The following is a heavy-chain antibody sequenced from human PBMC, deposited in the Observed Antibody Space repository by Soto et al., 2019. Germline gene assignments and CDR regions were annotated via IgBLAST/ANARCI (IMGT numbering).Heavy chain of an antibody. CDR2: IYYSGST. D-gene: IGHD3-3*01. V-gene: IGHV4-39*01. J-gene: IGHJ4*02. CDR1: GVSISSSSYY. CDR3: ASRKYYDFWSGYYTGKTGFDY. Sequence: SETLSLTCTVSGVSISSSSYYWGWIRQPPGKGLEWIGSIYYSGSTYYNPSLKSRVTISVDTSKNQFSLKLSSVTAADTAVYYCASRKYYDFWSGYYTGKTGFDYWGQGTLVTVSS.